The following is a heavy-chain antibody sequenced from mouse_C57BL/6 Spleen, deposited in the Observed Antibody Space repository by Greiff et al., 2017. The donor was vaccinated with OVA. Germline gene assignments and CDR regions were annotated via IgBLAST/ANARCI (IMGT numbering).Heavy chain of an antibody. CDR3: ARWGYGSSYGSYYGY. CDR1: GYTFTDYN. J-gene: IGHJ2*01. Sequence: EVQLQQSGPELVKPGASVKMSCKASGYTFTDYNMHWVKQSHGKSLEWIGYINPNNGGTRYNQKFKGKATLTVNKSSSTAYMELRSLTSEDSAVYYCARWGYGSSYGSYYGYWGQGTTLTVSS. D-gene: IGHD1-1*01. V-gene: IGHV1-22*01. CDR2: INPNNGGT.